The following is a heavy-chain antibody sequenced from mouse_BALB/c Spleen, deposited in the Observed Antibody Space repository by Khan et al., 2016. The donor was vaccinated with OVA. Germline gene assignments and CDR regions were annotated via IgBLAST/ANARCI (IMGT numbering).Heavy chain of an antibody. CDR1: GYTFTDYN. Sequence: QVQLQQSGAELARPGASVKLSCKASGYTFTDYNINWVKQRTGQGLEWIGEIYPGSNNTYYNEKFKGKATLTAENYSSTAYMQLSSLTSEDYAVYICAREWGAWFPYWGQGTLVTVSA. V-gene: IGHV1-76*01. CDR3: AREWGAWFPY. J-gene: IGHJ3*01. CDR2: IYPGSNNT.